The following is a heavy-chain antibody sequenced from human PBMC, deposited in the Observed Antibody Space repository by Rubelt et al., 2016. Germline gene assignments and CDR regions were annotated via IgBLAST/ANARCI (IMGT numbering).Heavy chain of an antibody. CDR3: ARLSIAARPWY. CDR1: GESFSGYY. J-gene: IGHJ4*02. CDR2: IYYSGST. D-gene: IGHD6-6*01. V-gene: IGHV4-34*02. Sequence: QVLLEQWGAGLVRPSETLSLTCAVYGESFSGYYWSCIRQPPGKGLEWIGSIYYSGSTYYNPSLKSRVNISVDTSKNQFSLKLSSVTAAETAVYDCARLSIAARPWYWGQGTLVTVSS.